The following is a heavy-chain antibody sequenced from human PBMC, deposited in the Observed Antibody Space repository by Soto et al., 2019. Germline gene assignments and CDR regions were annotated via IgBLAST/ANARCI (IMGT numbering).Heavy chain of an antibody. D-gene: IGHD6-19*01. CDR2: IYYSGST. Sequence: SETLSLTCTVSGGSVSSGDYYWSWVQQPPGKGLEWIVYIYYSGSTPYTPYLKSRVTTSVDTSQNQFSLNLNSVTAADTAVYYCAQKGSSRESYHYGLDGSGQRHTGIFS. CDR1: GGSVSSGDYY. J-gene: IGHJ6*01. V-gene: IGHV4-61*08. CDR3: AQKGSSRESYHYGLDG.